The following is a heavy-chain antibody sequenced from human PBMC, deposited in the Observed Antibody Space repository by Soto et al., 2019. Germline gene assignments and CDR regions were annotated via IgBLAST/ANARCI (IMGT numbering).Heavy chain of an antibody. V-gene: IGHV4-30-4*01. D-gene: IGHD2-21*02. Sequence: ASATLSSTSTVSGGSSSAGDYYWNWIRQPPGKGLEWIGYIYYTGTTKYNPSLKSRATLSVDTSKNRFSLNLTSVTAADSAVYYCARGDCSHPWGQGTLVTVSS. CDR3: ARGDCSHP. J-gene: IGHJ5*02. CDR1: GGSSSAGDYY. CDR2: IYYTGTT.